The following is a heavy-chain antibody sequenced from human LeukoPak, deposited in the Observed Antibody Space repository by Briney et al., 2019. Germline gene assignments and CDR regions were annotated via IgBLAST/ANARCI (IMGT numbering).Heavy chain of an antibody. Sequence: PSETLSLTCTVSGGSISPYYWSWIRQTPGKGLEWIGYILYSGTTTNYNPSLKSRVTISVDTSKNQFSLKLSSVTAADTAVYYCARRGAAAGNFDYWGQGTLVTVSS. V-gene: IGHV4-59*08. CDR2: ILYSGTT. D-gene: IGHD6-13*01. CDR1: GGSISPYY. J-gene: IGHJ4*02. CDR3: ARRGAAAGNFDY.